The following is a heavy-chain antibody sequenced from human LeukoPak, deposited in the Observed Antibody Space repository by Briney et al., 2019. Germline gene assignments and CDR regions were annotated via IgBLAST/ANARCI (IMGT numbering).Heavy chain of an antibody. CDR2: INPGGRST. CDR1: GYTFTSYY. J-gene: IGHJ4*02. D-gene: IGHD3-16*01. CDR3: ARDGGGVSAPGGY. Sequence: ASVKVSCKASGYTFTSYYMHWVRQAPGQGLEWMGIINPGGRSTTYAQKFQGRVTSTRDTSTSTVYMELSSLRSEDTAVYYCARDGGGVSAPGGYWGQGTLVTVSS. V-gene: IGHV1-46*01.